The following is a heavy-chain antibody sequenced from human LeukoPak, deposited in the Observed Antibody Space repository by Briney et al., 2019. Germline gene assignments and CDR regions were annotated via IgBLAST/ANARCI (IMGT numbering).Heavy chain of an antibody. J-gene: IGHJ2*01. V-gene: IGHV1-69*04. CDR1: GGTFSSYA. CDR2: IIPILGIP. Sequence: SVKVSCKASGGTFSSYAISRVRQAPGQGLEWMGRIIPILGIPNYAQKFQGRVTITADKSTTTAYMELSSLRSEDTAVYYCATEAIVVVTARDYWYFDLWGRGTLVTVSS. CDR3: ATEAIVVVTARDYWYFDL. D-gene: IGHD2-21*02.